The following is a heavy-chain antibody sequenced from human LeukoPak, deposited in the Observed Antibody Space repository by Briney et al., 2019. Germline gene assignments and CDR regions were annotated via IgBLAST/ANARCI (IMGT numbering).Heavy chain of an antibody. CDR2: ISAYNGNT. D-gene: IGHD6-13*01. J-gene: IGHJ4*02. CDR1: GYTFTSYG. Sequence: ASVKVSCTASGYTFTSYGISWVRQAPGKGLEWMGWISAYNGNTNYAQKLQGRVTMTTDTSTSTAYMELRSLRSDDTAVYYCARDEQQLPTDYWGQGTLVTVSS. V-gene: IGHV1-18*01. CDR3: ARDEQQLPTDY.